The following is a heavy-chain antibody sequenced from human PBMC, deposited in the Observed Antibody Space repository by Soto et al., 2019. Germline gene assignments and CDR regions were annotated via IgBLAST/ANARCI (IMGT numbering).Heavy chain of an antibody. V-gene: IGHV5-51*01. D-gene: IGHD3-10*02. J-gene: IGHJ6*02. CDR1: GYSFTDYW. Sequence: PGESLKISCKASGYSFTDYWMGWVRQMPGNGLEWLGIIHPRDSDVRYNSSLKGQVTMSADKSISTAYLQWGSLKASDSAKYFCGRVSGDGDDMDVWGQGTTVTVSS. CDR3: GRVSGDGDDMDV. CDR2: IHPRDSDV.